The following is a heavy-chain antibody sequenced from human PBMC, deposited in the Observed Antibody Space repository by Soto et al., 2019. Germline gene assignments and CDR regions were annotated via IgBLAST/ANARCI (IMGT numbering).Heavy chain of an antibody. CDR2: ISGSGGST. CDR1: GFTFSSYA. V-gene: IGHV3-23*01. D-gene: IGHD3-3*01. Sequence: GGSLRLSCAASGFTFSSYAMSWVRQAPGKGLEWVSAISGSGGSTYYADSVKGRFTISRDNSKNTLYLQMNSLRAEDTAVYYCAKDCSYDFWSGYYKPCAEYFQHWGQGTLVTVSS. J-gene: IGHJ1*01. CDR3: AKDCSYDFWSGYYKPCAEYFQH.